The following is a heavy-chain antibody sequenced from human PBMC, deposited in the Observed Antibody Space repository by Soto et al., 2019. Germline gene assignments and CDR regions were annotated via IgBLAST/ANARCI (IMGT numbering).Heavy chain of an antibody. CDR3: ARDLGGWPDY. Sequence: QVQLVQSGAEVKKPGASVKVSCKASGSTFTSYAIHWERQAPGQRLEWMGWINAGNDNTKYSQKFQDRVTITRDTAASTAYMELSSLRSEDTAVYYCARDLGGWPDYWGQGTLVTVSS. V-gene: IGHV1-3*01. D-gene: IGHD6-19*01. CDR1: GSTFTSYA. CDR2: INAGNDNT. J-gene: IGHJ4*02.